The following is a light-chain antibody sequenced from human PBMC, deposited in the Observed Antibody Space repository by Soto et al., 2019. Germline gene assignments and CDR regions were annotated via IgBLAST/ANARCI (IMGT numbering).Light chain of an antibody. Sequence: QSVLTQPASVSGSPGQSITISCTGTSTDIGGYPYVSWYQHHPGKAPKLIVYEVSNRPSGVSNRFSASKSGNTASLTISGLQAEDEADYYCSSYSRSTTLDYVFGTGTKVTVL. CDR2: EVS. V-gene: IGLV2-14*01. CDR3: SSYSRSTTLDYV. CDR1: STDIGGYPY. J-gene: IGLJ1*01.